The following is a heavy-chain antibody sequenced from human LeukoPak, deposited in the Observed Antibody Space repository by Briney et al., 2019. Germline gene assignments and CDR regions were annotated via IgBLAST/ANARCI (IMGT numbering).Heavy chain of an antibody. CDR3: ARDDAYCSGGSCYPGRIDY. D-gene: IGHD2-15*01. CDR2: INTNTGNP. Sequence: ASVKVSCKASGYTFTNYAMNWVRQAPGQGLEWMGWINTNTGNPTYAQGFTGRFVFSLDTSVSTAYLQISSLKAEDTAVYYCARDDAYCSGGSCYPGRIDYWGQGTLVTVSS. V-gene: IGHV7-4-1*02. CDR1: GYTFTNYA. J-gene: IGHJ4*02.